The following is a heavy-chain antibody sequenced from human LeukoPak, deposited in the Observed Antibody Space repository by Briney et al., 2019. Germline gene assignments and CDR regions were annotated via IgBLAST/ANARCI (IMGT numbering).Heavy chain of an antibody. CDR3: VKDSGSSGWSGGFDY. CDR1: GFTSSNCA. Sequence: GGSLRLSCAASGFTSSNCAMYWVRQAPGKGLEWVSDISDSGSSKSYADSVKGRFTISRDNSKNTVYLQMNSLRAEDTAVYYCVKDSGSSGWSGGFDYWGQGTLVTVSS. V-gene: IGHV3-23*01. J-gene: IGHJ4*02. CDR2: ISDSGSSK. D-gene: IGHD6-19*01.